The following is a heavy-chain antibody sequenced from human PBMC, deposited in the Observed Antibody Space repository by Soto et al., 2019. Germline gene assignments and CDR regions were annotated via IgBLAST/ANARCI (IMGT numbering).Heavy chain of an antibody. CDR2: ISYDGSNK. D-gene: IGHD6-19*01. V-gene: IGHV3-30*18. Sequence: QVQLVESGGGVVQPGRSLRLSCAASGFTFSSYGMHWVRQAPGKGLEWVAVISYDGSNKYYAVSVKGRFTISRDNSKNSLYLQMNSLRAEDTAVYYWAKDHGWYDYWGQGTLVTVSS. CDR1: GFTFSSYG. J-gene: IGHJ4*02. CDR3: AKDHGWYDY.